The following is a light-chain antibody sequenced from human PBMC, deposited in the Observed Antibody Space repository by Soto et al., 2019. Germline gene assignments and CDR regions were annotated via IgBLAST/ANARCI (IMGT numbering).Light chain of an antibody. J-gene: IGKJ5*01. CDR1: QSISDY. Sequence: DIQITQSPSSLSASVGARVTITYRASQSISDYLNWYQQKPGKAPKLLIYAASRLQSGVPSRFNGSGAGTDFTLTISSLQPEDFATYYCQQSFSILSITFGQGTRLEI. CDR2: AAS. CDR3: QQSFSILSIT. V-gene: IGKV1-39*01.